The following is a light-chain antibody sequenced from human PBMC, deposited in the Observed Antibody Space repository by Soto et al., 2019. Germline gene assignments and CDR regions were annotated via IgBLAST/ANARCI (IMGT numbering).Light chain of an antibody. CDR3: QSYDSSLSGSNV. J-gene: IGLJ1*01. Sequence: QSALTQPPSVSGAPGQRVTISCTGSSSNIGAGYDVHWYQQLPGTAPKLLIYGNSNRPSGVPDRFSGSKAGTSASLAITGLQAEDEADYSCQSYDSSLSGSNVFGTGTKVTVL. CDR1: SSNIGAGYD. V-gene: IGLV1-40*01. CDR2: GNS.